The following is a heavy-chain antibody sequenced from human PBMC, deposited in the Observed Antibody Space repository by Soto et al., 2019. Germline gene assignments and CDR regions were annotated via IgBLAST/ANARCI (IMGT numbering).Heavy chain of an antibody. CDR2: ISGSGGST. J-gene: IGHJ4*02. D-gene: IGHD6-19*01. CDR1: GFTFSSYA. Sequence: PGGSLRLSCAASGFTFSSYAMSWVRQAPGKGLEWVSAISGSGGSTYYADSVKGRFTISRDNSKNTLYLQMNSLRAEDTAVYYCAKEGQWLVRGTYYFDYWGQGTLVTVSS. CDR3: AKEGQWLVRGTYYFDY. V-gene: IGHV3-23*01.